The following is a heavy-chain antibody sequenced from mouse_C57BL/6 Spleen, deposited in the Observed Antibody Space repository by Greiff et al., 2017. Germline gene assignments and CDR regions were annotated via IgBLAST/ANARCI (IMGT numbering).Heavy chain of an antibody. CDR1: GYTFTDYN. CDR3: ARWHYGSSYFAY. J-gene: IGHJ3*01. Sequence: EVQLKESGPELVKPGASVKMSCKASGYTFTDYNMHWVKQSHGKSLEWIGYINPNNGGTSYNQKFKGKATLTVNKSSSTAYMELRSLTSEDSAVYYCARWHYGSSYFAYWGQGTLVTVSA. CDR2: INPNNGGT. V-gene: IGHV1-22*01. D-gene: IGHD1-1*01.